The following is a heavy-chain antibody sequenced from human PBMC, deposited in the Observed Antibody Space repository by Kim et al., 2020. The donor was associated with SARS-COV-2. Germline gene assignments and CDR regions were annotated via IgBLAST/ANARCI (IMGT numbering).Heavy chain of an antibody. CDR2: VNQDGTDK. CDR3: ATLTRGSGVEV. CDR1: EFTFNNYW. D-gene: IGHD1-1*01. Sequence: GGSLRLSCAVSEFTFNNYWMCWVRQAPGKGLECVATVNQDGTDKYYVDSVKGRFTISRDNPKNSLFLQMNSLRVDDTAVYYCATLTRGSGVEVWGRGTTVTVSS. J-gene: IGHJ6*02. V-gene: IGHV3-7*03.